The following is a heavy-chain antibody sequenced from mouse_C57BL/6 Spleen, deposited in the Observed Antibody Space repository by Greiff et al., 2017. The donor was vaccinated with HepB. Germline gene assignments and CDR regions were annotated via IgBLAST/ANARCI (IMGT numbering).Heavy chain of an antibody. D-gene: IGHD2-3*01. J-gene: IGHJ3*01. V-gene: IGHV1-81*01. CDR1: GYTFTSYG. Sequence: QVQLKQSGAELARPGASVKLSCKASGYTFTSYGISWVKQRTGQGLEWIGEIYPRSGNTYYNEKFKGKATLTADKSSSTAYMELRSLTSEDSAVYFCARGGENGYYVGFFAYWGQGTLVTVSA. CDR2: IYPRSGNT. CDR3: ARGGENGYYVGFFAY.